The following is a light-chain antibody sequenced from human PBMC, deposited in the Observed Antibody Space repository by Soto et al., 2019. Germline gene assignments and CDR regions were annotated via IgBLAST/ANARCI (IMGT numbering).Light chain of an antibody. CDR3: QQYNTYS. J-gene: IGKJ2*01. CDR1: QSLNSW. Sequence: DIQMTQSPSTLSASVGDRVSITCRASQSLNSWLAWYQQKPGKAPKLLIYKTSTLECGVRSRFSGSVSGTEFTLTISNLQPDDFATYYWQQYNTYSFGHGTKREIK. V-gene: IGKV1-5*03. CDR2: KTS.